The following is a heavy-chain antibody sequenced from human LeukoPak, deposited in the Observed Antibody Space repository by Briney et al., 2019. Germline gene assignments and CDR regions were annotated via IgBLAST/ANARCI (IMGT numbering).Heavy chain of an antibody. V-gene: IGHV4-59*06. CDR2: IYYSGST. J-gene: IGHJ4*02. CDR3: ARESGVRGVDY. Sequence: KPSETLSLTCTVSGGSISSYYWSWIRQPPGKGLEWIGYIYYSGSTYYNPSLKSRVTISVDTSKNQFSLKLSSVTAADTAVYYCARESGVRGVDYWGQGTLVTVSS. CDR1: GGSISSYY. D-gene: IGHD3-16*01.